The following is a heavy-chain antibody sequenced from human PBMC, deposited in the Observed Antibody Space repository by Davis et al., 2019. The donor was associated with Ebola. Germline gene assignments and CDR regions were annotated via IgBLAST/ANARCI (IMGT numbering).Heavy chain of an antibody. Sequence: GESLKISCAASGFTFSSYAMSWVRQAPGKGLEWVSAISGSGGSTYYADSVKGRFTISRDNSKNTLYLQMNSLRAEDTAVYYCAQSIFDSSSWYDAYAFDIWGQGTMVTVSS. V-gene: IGHV3-23*01. J-gene: IGHJ3*02. CDR1: GFTFSSYA. CDR3: AQSIFDSSSWYDAYAFDI. CDR2: ISGSGGST. D-gene: IGHD6-13*01.